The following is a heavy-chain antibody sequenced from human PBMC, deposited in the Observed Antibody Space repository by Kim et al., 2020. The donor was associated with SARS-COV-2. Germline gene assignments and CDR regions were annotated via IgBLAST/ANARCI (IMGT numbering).Heavy chain of an antibody. V-gene: IGHV4-34*01. J-gene: IGHJ6*01. CDR2: INHSGST. CDR1: GGSFSGYY. CDR3: ARDAGYCSGGSCYSTAHYY. D-gene: IGHD2-15*01. Sequence: SQTLSLTCAVYGGSFSGYYWSWIRQPPGKGLEWIGEINHSGSTNYNPSLKSRVTISVDTSKNQFSLKLSSVTAADTAVYYCARDAGYCSGGSCYSTAHYY.